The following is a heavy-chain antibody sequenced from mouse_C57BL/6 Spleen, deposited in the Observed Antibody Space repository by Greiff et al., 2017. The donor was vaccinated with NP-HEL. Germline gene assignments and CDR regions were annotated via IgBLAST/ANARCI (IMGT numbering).Heavy chain of an antibody. V-gene: IGHV1-76*01. Sequence: QVQLQQSGAELVRPGASVKLSCKASGYTFTDYYINWVKQRPGQGLEWIARIYPGSGNTYYNEKFKGKATLTAEKSSSTAYMQLSSLTSEDSAVYFCAREGSRGFAYWGQGTLVTVSA. CDR1: GYTFTDYY. CDR2: IYPGSGNT. CDR3: AREGSRGFAY. J-gene: IGHJ3*01.